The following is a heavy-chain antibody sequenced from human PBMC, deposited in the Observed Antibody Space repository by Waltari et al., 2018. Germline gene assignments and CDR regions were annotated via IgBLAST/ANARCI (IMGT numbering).Heavy chain of an antibody. CDR1: GGSFSGYY. D-gene: IGHD6-13*01. V-gene: IGHV4-34*01. J-gene: IGHJ4*02. CDR3: ARANQYSSSWFDY. Sequence: QVQLQQWGAGLLKPSETLSLTCAVYGGSFSGYYWSWIRQPPGKGLEGIGEINQSGSTNYNPSLKSRVTISVDTSKNQFSLKLSSVTAADTAVYYCARANQYSSSWFDYWGQGTLVTVSS. CDR2: INQSGST.